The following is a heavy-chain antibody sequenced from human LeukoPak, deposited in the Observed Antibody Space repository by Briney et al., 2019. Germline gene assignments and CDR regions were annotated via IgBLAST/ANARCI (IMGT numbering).Heavy chain of an antibody. D-gene: IGHD6-19*01. CDR2: ISYDGSNK. CDR3: AKATHRAVAGLDY. Sequence: PGGSLRLSCAAYGFTFSSYGMHSVRQAPGKGLEWVAVISYDGSNKYYADSVKGRFTISRDNSKNTLYLQMNSLRAEDTAVYYCAKATHRAVAGLDYWGQGTLVTVSS. CDR1: GFTFSSYG. J-gene: IGHJ4*02. V-gene: IGHV3-30*18.